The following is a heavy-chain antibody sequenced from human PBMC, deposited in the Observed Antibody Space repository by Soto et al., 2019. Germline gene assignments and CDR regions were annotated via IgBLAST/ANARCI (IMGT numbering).Heavy chain of an antibody. D-gene: IGHD2-8*01. Sequence: SETLSLTCSVSGGSISRYYWSWIRQPPGKGLEWIGYAYYSGDTGYNPSLKSRVTMAVDTSKSQVSLKLSSVTAADTAVYYCARDRSTYGGGGTGEVKENWFDPWGQGALVTVS. CDR3: ARDRSTYGGGGTGEVKENWFDP. CDR2: AYYSGDT. CDR1: GGSISRYY. V-gene: IGHV4-59*01. J-gene: IGHJ5*02.